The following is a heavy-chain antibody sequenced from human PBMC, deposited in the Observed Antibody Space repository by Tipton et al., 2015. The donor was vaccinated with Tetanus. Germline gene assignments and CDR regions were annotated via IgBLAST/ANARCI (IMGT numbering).Heavy chain of an antibody. V-gene: IGHV3-66*01. CDR2: IYSGGST. J-gene: IGHJ6*02. CDR1: GFTFDDYA. CDR3: ARDLGYSSGWYRQYYGVDV. Sequence: QLVQSGGGLVQPGRSLRLSCVASGFTFDDYAMHWVRQAPGKGLEWVSVIYSGGSTYYADSVKGRFTISRDNSKNTLYLQMNSLRAEDPAVYYCARDLGYSSGWYRQYYGVDVWGQGTTVTVSS. D-gene: IGHD6-19*01.